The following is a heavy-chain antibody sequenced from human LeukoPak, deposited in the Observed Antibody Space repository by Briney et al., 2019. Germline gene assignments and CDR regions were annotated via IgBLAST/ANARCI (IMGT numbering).Heavy chain of an antibody. CDR3: AKDRLARGIVY. CDR1: GFTFSNNA. V-gene: IGHV3-23*01. J-gene: IGHJ4*02. D-gene: IGHD3-10*01. CDR2: INNSGGST. Sequence: GGSLRLSCAASGFTFSNNAMSWVRQAPGKGLEWVSEINNSGGSTYYADSVKGRFTISRDNSKNTVYLQMNSLRAEDTAVYHCAKDRLARGIVYWGQGTLVTASS.